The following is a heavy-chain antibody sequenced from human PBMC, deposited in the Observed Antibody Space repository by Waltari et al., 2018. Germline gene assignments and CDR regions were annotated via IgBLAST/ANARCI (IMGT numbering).Heavy chain of an antibody. CDR3: ARDIDSTVTTVGVDY. V-gene: IGHV3-7*04. Sequence: EVQLVESGGGLVQPGGSLRLSCAASGFTFSSYWMSWVRQAPGKGLEWVANIKQDGSEKYYVDSLKGRFTISRDNAKNSLYLQMNSLRAEDTAVYYCARDIDSTVTTVGVDYWGQGTLVTVSS. J-gene: IGHJ4*02. D-gene: IGHD4-17*01. CDR1: GFTFSSYW. CDR2: IKQDGSEK.